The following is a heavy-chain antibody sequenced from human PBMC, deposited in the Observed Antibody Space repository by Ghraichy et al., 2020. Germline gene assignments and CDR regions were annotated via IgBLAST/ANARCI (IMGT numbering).Heavy chain of an antibody. CDR1: GYTLTELS. Sequence: NISCKVSGYTLTELSMHWVRQAPGKGLEWMGGFDPEDGETIYAQKFQGRVTMTEDTSTDTAYMELSSLRSEDTAVYYCATLVFGELLYYFDYWGQGTLVTVSS. J-gene: IGHJ4*02. D-gene: IGHD3-10*01. V-gene: IGHV1-24*01. CDR2: FDPEDGET. CDR3: ATLVFGELLYYFDY.